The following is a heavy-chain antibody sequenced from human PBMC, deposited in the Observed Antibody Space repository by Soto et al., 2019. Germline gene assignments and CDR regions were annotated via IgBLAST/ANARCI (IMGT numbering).Heavy chain of an antibody. CDR2: ISGSGSDI. CDR1: GFTFSDHY. CDR3: AGDPYYYASDY. Sequence: QVLLVESRGGLVKPGGSLRLSCAASGFTFSDHYMTWIRQAPGKGLEWISYISGSGSDIYYADSVKGRFTVSRDNAKNSLYLQMSSLRAEDTAVYYCAGDPYYYASDYWGQGTLVTVSS. D-gene: IGHD3-10*01. J-gene: IGHJ4*02. V-gene: IGHV3-11*01.